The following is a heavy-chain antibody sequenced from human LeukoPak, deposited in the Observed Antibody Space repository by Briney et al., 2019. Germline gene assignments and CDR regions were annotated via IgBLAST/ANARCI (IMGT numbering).Heavy chain of an antibody. CDR3: ARGPNWDMVATSDVFDI. CDR2: INHSGST. J-gene: IGHJ3*02. CDR1: GGSFSGYY. Sequence: PSETLSLTCAVYGGSFSGYYWSWIRLPPGKGLECIGEINHSGSTNYNPSLKSRVTISVDTSKNQFSLKLSSVTAADTAAYYCARGPNWDMVATSDVFDIWAKGTMVTVSS. D-gene: IGHD5-12*01. V-gene: IGHV4-34*01.